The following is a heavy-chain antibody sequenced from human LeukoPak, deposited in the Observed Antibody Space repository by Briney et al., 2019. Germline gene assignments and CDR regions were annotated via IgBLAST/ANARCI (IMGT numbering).Heavy chain of an antibody. CDR3: AWYSSSWGFDP. D-gene: IGHD6-13*01. CDR2: IIPILGIA. V-gene: IGHV1-69*04. J-gene: IGHJ5*02. Sequence: SVKVSCKASGGTFSSYAISWVRQAPGQGLEWMGRIIPILGIANYAQKFQGRVTITADKSTSTAYMELSSLRSEDTAVYYCAWYSSSWGFDPWGQGTLVTVSS. CDR1: GGTFSSYA.